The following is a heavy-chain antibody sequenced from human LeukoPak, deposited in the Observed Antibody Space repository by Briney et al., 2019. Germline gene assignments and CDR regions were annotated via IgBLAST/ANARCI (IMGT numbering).Heavy chain of an antibody. J-gene: IGHJ4*02. CDR2: IRYDGSNK. Sequence: PGGSLRLSCAASGFTFSSCGMHWVRQAPGKGLAWVAFIRYDGSNKYYADSVKGRFTISRDNSKNTLYLQMDSLRAEDTALYYCAKDQYSGYDSEDSYFDYWGQGTLVTVSA. D-gene: IGHD5-12*01. V-gene: IGHV3-30*02. CDR1: GFTFSSCG. CDR3: AKDQYSGYDSEDSYFDY.